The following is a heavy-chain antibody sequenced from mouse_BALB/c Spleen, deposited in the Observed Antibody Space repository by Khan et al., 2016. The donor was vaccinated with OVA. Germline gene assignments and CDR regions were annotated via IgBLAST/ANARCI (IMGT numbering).Heavy chain of an antibody. CDR3: DKPLCFHYYAMDY. CDR1: GFSLTAYG. V-gene: IGHV2-6-5*01. CDR2: IWGGGST. J-gene: IGHJ4*01. D-gene: IGHD1-1*02. Sequence: VLLQPPGPGLVAPSQSLSITCTVAGFSLTAYGVSWIRQPPGKGLEWLGLIWGGGSTYYNSVLKSRLSISKDNSTSQVFLKMNSLQTDDTPMYYCDKPLCFHYYAMDYWGQGTSVTVSS.